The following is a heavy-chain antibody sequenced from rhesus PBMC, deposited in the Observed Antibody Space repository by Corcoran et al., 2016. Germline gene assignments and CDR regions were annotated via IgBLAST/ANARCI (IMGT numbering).Heavy chain of an antibody. CDR1: GFSLTTSSRA. Sequence: QVTLKESGPALVKPTQTLTLTCTFSGFSLTTSSRAVGWSRQPPGKALEWLALIYWDDDKRYSTSLKSRLTISKDTSKNQVVLTMTNMDPVDTATYYCARGDGGSSYGYWGQGVLVTVSS. CDR2: IYWDDDK. CDR3: ARGDGGSSYGY. J-gene: IGHJ4*01. D-gene: IGHD4-29*01. V-gene: IGHV2-174*01.